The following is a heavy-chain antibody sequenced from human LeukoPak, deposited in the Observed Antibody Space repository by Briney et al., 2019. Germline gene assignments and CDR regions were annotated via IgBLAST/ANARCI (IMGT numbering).Heavy chain of an antibody. CDR2: ISSSGSTI. CDR1: GFTFSDYH. Sequence: GGSLRLSCAASGFTFSDYHMSWIRQAPGKGLEWVSYISSSGSTIYYADSVKGRFTISRDNAKNSLYLQMNSLRAEDTAVYYCASNSYYYGSGSSYDYWGQGTLVTVSS. J-gene: IGHJ4*02. V-gene: IGHV3-11*01. D-gene: IGHD3-10*01. CDR3: ASNSYYYGSGSSYDY.